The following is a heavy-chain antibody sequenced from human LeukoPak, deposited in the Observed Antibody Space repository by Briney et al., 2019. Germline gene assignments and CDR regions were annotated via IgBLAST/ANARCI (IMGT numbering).Heavy chain of an antibody. Sequence: ASVKVSCKASGYTFTSYGISWVRQAPGQGLEWTGWISAYNGNTNYAQKLQGRVTMTTDTSTSTAYMELRSLRFDDTAVYYCARRVRYYYGSGSYYEYCFDYWGQGTLVTVSS. CDR2: ISAYNGNT. V-gene: IGHV1-18*01. CDR1: GYTFTSYG. J-gene: IGHJ4*02. CDR3: ARRVRYYYGSGSYYEYCFDY. D-gene: IGHD3-10*01.